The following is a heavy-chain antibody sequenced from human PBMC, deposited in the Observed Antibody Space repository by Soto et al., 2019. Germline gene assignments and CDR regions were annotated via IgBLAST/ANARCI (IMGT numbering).Heavy chain of an antibody. CDR3: TRALFSYDYSGILWFDP. CDR1: GFAFSGSA. CDR2: IRSKGHNYAT. J-gene: IGHJ5*02. D-gene: IGHD3-16*01. V-gene: IGHV3-73*02. Sequence: EVQLVESGGGLVQPGGSLKLSCAASGFAFSGSAMYWVRQASGKGPEWVGRIRSKGHNYATEYAASVKGRFTISRDDSKNTAYLQMISLQTEDTAVYYCTRALFSYDYSGILWFDPWGQGTLVTVSS.